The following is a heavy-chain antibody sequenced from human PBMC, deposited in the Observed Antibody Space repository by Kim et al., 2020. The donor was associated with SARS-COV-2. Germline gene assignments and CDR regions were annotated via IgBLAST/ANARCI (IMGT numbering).Heavy chain of an antibody. J-gene: IGHJ3*01. D-gene: IGHD2-21*01. CDR1: GYTFSSYG. CDR3: VRAGGDSGTDYYTHGFDV. CDR2: IYSYNDNT. Sequence: ASGKVSCKASGYTFSSYGISWVRQAPGQGLEWVAWIYSYNDNTKFAQKFQGGVTLTADTSTSTADMELRGLTSDDTAGYYCVRAGGDSGTDYYTHGFDVW. V-gene: IGHV1-18*01.